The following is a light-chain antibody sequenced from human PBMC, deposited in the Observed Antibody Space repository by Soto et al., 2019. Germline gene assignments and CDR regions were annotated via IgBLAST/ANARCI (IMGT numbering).Light chain of an antibody. CDR2: GAS. CDR3: QQYGGSWT. J-gene: IGKJ1*01. V-gene: IGKV3-20*01. Sequence: EIVLTQSPGTLSLSPGERATLSCRASQSVSSIYLAWYQQKPGQAPRLVIYGASNRATGVPDRFSGSGSGTVFSLTISRLEPEDFAVYYCQQYGGSWTFGQGTKVEI. CDR1: QSVSSIY.